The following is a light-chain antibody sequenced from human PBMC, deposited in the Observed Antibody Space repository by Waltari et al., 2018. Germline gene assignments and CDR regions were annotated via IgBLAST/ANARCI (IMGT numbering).Light chain of an antibody. V-gene: IGLV1-40*01. CDR1: SSNIGAAYD. J-gene: IGLJ3*02. CDR3: QSYDNRLSVVA. CDR2: GNT. Sequence: QSVLTQPPSVSGAPGPSVTISCTGGSSNIGAAYDVHRYQQLPGTVPKLPIYGNTNRPSGVPARFFGSKSGTSASLAITGLQAEDEADYYCQSYDNRLSVVAFGGGTKVTVL.